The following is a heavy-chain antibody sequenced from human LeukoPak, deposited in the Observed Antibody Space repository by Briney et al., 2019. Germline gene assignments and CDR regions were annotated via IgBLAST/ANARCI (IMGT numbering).Heavy chain of an antibody. J-gene: IGHJ3*02. CDR3: ARVGGMTTINNAAFDI. CDR2: IYHIGST. Sequence: SETLSLTCTVSGGSIGTYSWNWIRRPPGKGLEWIGYIYHIGSTNYNPSLKSRVTISLDKSKNQFSLKLTSVTAADTAIYYCARVGGMTTINNAAFDIWGQGTLVTVSS. D-gene: IGHD5-24*01. CDR1: GGSIGTYS. V-gene: IGHV4-59*01.